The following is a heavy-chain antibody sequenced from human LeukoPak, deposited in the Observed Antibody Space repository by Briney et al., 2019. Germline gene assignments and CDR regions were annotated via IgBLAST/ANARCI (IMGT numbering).Heavy chain of an antibody. D-gene: IGHD1-7*01. V-gene: IGHV5-51*01. J-gene: IGHJ4*02. Sequence: GAALQISCWGSGCGFTNYCGYWVRRIPGQGGEGMGIIYPSDSDARYSPSFQGQVTISADKSISTAYLQWSSLKASDTAMYYCARPGTGTAPDSWGQGTLITVSS. CDR3: ARPGTGTAPDS. CDR2: IYPSDSDA. CDR1: GCGFTNYC.